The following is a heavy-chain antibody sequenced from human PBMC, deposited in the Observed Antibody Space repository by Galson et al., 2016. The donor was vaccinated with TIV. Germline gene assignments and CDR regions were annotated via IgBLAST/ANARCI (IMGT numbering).Heavy chain of an antibody. CDR3: ARDPGYIDSSGYYDK. D-gene: IGHD3-22*01. V-gene: IGHV1-69*13. J-gene: IGHJ4*02. CDR1: GGTFSSFA. Sequence: SVKVSCKASGGTFSSFAVSWVRQAPGQGLEWMGRIIGMFGTTKYAQKFQGRVTITADAFTSTAFMELSSLRSEDTAVYYCARDPGYIDSSGYYDKWGQGALVTASS. CDR2: IIGMFGTT.